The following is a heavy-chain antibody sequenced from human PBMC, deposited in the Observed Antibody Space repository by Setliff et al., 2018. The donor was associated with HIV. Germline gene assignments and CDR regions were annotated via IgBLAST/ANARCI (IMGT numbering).Heavy chain of an antibody. Sequence: SETLCLPCTVASGSISSGEYYWNLIRQHPGKGLGWIGYISYSGSSNYNPSLKSRVTISIDTSKNQFPLRLTSVTAADTAVYYCAKSPGFSGYGGSGWGQGMLVTVSS. CDR1: SGSISSGEYY. CDR2: ISYSGSS. D-gene: IGHD5-12*01. CDR3: AKSPGFSGYGGSG. V-gene: IGHV4-31*03. J-gene: IGHJ4*02.